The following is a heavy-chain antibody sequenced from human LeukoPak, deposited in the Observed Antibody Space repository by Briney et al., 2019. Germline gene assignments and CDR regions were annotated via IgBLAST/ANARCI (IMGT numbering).Heavy chain of an antibody. D-gene: IGHD6-13*01. CDR2: IIPIFGTA. CDR1: GGTFSSYA. J-gene: IGHJ6*03. V-gene: IGHV1-69*05. Sequence: GASAKVSCKASGGTFSSYAISWVRQAPGQGLEWMGGIIPIFGTANYAQKFQGRVTITTDESTSTAYMELSSLRSEDTAVYYCARGGPSDSSSWYISYYYMDVWGKGTTVTVSS. CDR3: ARGGPSDSSSWYISYYYMDV.